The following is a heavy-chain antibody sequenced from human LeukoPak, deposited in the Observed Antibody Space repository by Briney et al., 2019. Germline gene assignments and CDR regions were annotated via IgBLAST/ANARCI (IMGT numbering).Heavy chain of an antibody. J-gene: IGHJ4*02. CDR1: GFTFSSYS. CDR2: ISSSSSYI. Sequence: GGSLRLSCAASGFTFSSYSMNWVRQAPGKGLEWVSSISSSSSYIYYADSVKGRFTISRDNAKNSLYLQMNSLRAEDTAVYYCARGRGIAVAATPDYWGQGTLVTVSS. D-gene: IGHD6-19*01. CDR3: ARGRGIAVAATPDY. V-gene: IGHV3-21*01.